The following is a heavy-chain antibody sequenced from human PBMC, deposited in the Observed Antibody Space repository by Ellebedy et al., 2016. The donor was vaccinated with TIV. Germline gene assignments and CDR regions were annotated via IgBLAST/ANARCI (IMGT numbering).Heavy chain of an antibody. CDR1: GYTFTDYY. V-gene: IGHV1-2*02. CDR3: ARDREHQLVFDY. J-gene: IGHJ4*02. D-gene: IGHD6-13*01. CDR2: IKPNSGGT. Sequence: AASVTVSCKASGYTFTDYYMHWVRLAPGQGLEWVGWIKPNSGGTNYAQKFQGRVTMTRDTSISTAYMELRRLRFDDTAVYYCARDREHQLVFDYWGQGTLVTVSS.